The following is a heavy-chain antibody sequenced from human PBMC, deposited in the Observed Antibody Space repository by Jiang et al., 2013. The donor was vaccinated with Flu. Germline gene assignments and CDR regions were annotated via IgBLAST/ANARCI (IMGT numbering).Heavy chain of an antibody. CDR2: IYYSGST. CDR1: GGSISSSSYY. CDR3: ASRWNYVGAVDY. D-gene: IGHD1-7*01. V-gene: IGHV4-39*01. J-gene: IGHJ4*02. Sequence: LLKPSETLSLTCTVSGGSISSSSYYWSWIRQPPGKGLEWIGSIYYSGSTYYNPSLKSRVTISVDTSKNQFSLKLSSVTAADTAVYYCASRWNYVGAVDYWGQGTLVTVS.